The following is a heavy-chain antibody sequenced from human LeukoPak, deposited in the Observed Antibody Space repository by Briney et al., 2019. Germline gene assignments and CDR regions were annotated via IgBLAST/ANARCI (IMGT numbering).Heavy chain of an antibody. CDR3: ARDTDTAMGRYGMDV. CDR1: GGTFSSYA. V-gene: IGHV1-69*04. CDR2: IIPIFGIA. D-gene: IGHD5-18*01. J-gene: IGHJ6*02. Sequence: SVKVSCKASGGTFSSYAISWVRQAPGQGLEWMGRIIPIFGIANYAQKFQGGVTITADKSTSTAYMELSSLRSEDTAVYYCARDTDTAMGRYGMDVWGQGTTVTVSS.